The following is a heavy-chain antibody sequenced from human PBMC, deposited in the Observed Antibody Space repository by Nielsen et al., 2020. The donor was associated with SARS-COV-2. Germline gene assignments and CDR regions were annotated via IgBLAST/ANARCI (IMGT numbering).Heavy chain of an antibody. CDR1: GGSLIGYY. CDR3: ARGRWGPSRLLNYYYYGLDV. D-gene: IGHD7-27*01. Sequence: SETLSLTCGVSGGSLIGYYWTWVRQPPGKGLEWMGDINHRGTSNHNPTLKSRVTMSVDTSKHQFFLRLTSVTAADTAVYYCARGRWGPSRLLNYYYYGLDVWGQGTTVTVSS. V-gene: IGHV4-34*01. J-gene: IGHJ6*02. CDR2: INHRGTS.